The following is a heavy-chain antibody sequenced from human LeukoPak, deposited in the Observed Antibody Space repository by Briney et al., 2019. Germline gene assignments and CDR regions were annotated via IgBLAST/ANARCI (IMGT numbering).Heavy chain of an antibody. V-gene: IGHV4-34*01. CDR3: ASLAAAGDFDY. CDR2: INHSGST. CDR1: GGSFSGYY. J-gene: IGHJ4*02. D-gene: IGHD6-13*01. Sequence: NPSETLSLTCAVYGGSFSGYYWSWLRQPPGKGLEWIGEINHSGSTNYNPSLKSRVTISVDTSKNQFSLKLSSVTAADTAVYYCASLAAAGDFDYWGQGTLVTVSS.